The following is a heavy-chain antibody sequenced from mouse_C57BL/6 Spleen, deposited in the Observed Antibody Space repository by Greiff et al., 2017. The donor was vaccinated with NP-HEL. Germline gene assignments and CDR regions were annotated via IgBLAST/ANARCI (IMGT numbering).Heavy chain of an antibody. D-gene: IGHD2-1*01. CDR2: IDPANGNT. Sequence: VQLQQSVAELVRPGASVKLSCTASGFNIKNNYMHWVKQRPEQGLEWIGRIDPANGNTKYAPKFQGKATITADPSSNTAYLQLSSLTSEDTAIYYCARADGTGAVEYGGQGTSVTVSS. CDR3: ARADGTGAVEY. J-gene: IGHJ4*01. CDR1: GFNIKNNY. V-gene: IGHV14-3*01.